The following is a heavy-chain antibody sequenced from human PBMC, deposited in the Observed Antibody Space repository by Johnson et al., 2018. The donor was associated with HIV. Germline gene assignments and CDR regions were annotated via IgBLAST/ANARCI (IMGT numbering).Heavy chain of an antibody. CDR2: ISYDGSNK. D-gene: IGHD3-10*01. CDR1: GFTFSSYA. J-gene: IGHJ3*02. CDR3: ARTLWFRELLGAFDI. Sequence: QVQLVESGGGVVQPGRSLRLSCAASGFTFSSYAMHWVRQAPGKGLEWVAVISYDGSNKYYADSVQGRFTISRDNSKNTLYLQMNSLRAEDTAVYYCARTLWFRELLGAFDIWGQGTMVTVSS. V-gene: IGHV3-30*04.